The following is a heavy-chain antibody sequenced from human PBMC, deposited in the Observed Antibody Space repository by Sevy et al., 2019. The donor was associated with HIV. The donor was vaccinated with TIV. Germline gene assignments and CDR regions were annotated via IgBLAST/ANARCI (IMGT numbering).Heavy chain of an antibody. D-gene: IGHD5-12*01. J-gene: IGHJ6*03. V-gene: IGHV1-18*01. CDR3: TRDSWTKDYYYYMDV. CDR2: ISGRNGDT. Sequence: ASVKVSCKASEYTFSNYRISWVRQAPGQGLEWMGWISGRNGDTNYAQKFQGRVTMTTDTSTSTVYMELRSLRSDDTAVYYCTRDSWTKDYYYYMDVWGKGTTVTVSS. CDR1: EYTFSNYR.